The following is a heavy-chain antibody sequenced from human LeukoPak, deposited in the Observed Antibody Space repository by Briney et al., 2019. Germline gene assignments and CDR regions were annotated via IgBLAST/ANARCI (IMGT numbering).Heavy chain of an antibody. Sequence: ASVKVSRKASGGTFSSYAISWVRQAPGQGLEWMGRIIPIFGTANYAQKFQGRVTITTDESTSTAYMELSSLRSEDTAVYYCAREGDFWSGYYYFDYWGQGTLVTVSS. D-gene: IGHD3-3*01. CDR2: IIPIFGTA. V-gene: IGHV1-69*05. CDR3: AREGDFWSGYYYFDY. J-gene: IGHJ4*02. CDR1: GGTFSSYA.